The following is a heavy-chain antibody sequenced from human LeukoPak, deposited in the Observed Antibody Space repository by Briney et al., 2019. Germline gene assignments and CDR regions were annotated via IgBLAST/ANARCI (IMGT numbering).Heavy chain of an antibody. D-gene: IGHD2-15*01. CDR2: IYYSGST. V-gene: IGHV4-59*08. J-gene: IGHJ4*02. CDR3: ARGGYCSGGSCYNY. Sequence: SETLSLTCTVSGGSISSYYWSWIRQPPGKGLEWIGYIYYSGSTNYNLSLKSRVTISVDTSKNQFSLELSSVTAADTAVYYCARGGYCSGGSCYNYWGQGTLVTVSS. CDR1: GGSISSYY.